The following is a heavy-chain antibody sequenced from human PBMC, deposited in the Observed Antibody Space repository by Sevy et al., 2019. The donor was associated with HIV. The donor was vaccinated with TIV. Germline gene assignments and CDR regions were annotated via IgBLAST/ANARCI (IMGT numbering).Heavy chain of an antibody. D-gene: IGHD6-19*01. CDR2: MNPNSGNT. V-gene: IGHV1-8*01. CDR1: GYTFTSYD. Sequence: ASVKVSCKASGYTFTSYDINWVRQAPGQGLEWMGWMNPNSGNTGYAQKFQGRVTMTRNTSISTAYMELSSLRSEDTAVYYCARGAVAGPGEDYWGQGTLVTVSS. CDR3: ARGAVAGPGEDY. J-gene: IGHJ4*02.